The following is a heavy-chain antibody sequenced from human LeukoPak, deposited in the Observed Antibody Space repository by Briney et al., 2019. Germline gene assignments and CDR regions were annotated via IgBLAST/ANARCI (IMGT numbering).Heavy chain of an antibody. CDR1: GYSFTNYW. Sequence: ASVKVSSKASGYSFTNYWLHWVRQAPGQGLEWMGVIDLLGSSTNYAQMFQGRVTMTWDTSTSTVYMELSSLRSEDTAVYYCARDRPHNWFDPWGQGTLVTVSS. D-gene: IGHD6-6*01. CDR2: IDLLGSST. CDR3: ARDRPHNWFDP. V-gene: IGHV1-46*01. J-gene: IGHJ5*02.